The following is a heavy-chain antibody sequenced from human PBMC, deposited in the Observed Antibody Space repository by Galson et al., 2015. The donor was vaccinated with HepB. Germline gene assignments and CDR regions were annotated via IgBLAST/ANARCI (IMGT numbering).Heavy chain of an antibody. V-gene: IGHV1-69*06. Sequence: SVKVSCKASGGTFSSYAISWVRQAPGQGLEWMGGIIPIFGTANYAQKFQGRVTITADKSTSTAYMELSSLRSEDTAVYYCARAFPRTYYYGSGRPLPSYFDYWGQGTLVTVSS. CDR2: IIPIFGTA. CDR3: ARAFPRTYYYGSGRPLPSYFDY. J-gene: IGHJ4*02. CDR1: GGTFSSYA. D-gene: IGHD3-10*01.